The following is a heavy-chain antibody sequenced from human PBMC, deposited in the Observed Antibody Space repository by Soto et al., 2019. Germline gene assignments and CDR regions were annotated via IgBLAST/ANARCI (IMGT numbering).Heavy chain of an antibody. CDR3: ARGNGYCSGGSCYDNWFDP. CDR2: MNPNSGNT. J-gene: IGHJ5*02. V-gene: IGHV1-8*01. Sequence: ASVKVSCKASGYTFTSYDINWVRQATGQGLEWMGWMNPNSGNTGYAQKFQGRVTMTRNTSISTAYMELSSLRSEDTAVYYCARGNGYCSGGSCYDNWFDPWGQGTLVTVSS. CDR1: GYTFTSYD. D-gene: IGHD2-15*01.